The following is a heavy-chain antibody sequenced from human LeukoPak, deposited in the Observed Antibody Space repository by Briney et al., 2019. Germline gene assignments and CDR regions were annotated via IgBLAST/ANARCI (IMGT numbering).Heavy chain of an antibody. V-gene: IGHV2-70*11. J-gene: IGHJ4*02. CDR3: ARSPGVVTMFDY. D-gene: IGHD2-21*02. CDR2: IDWDDDK. CDR1: GFSLSTSGMC. Sequence: ESGPTLVNPTQTLTLTCTFSGFSLSTSGMCVSWIRQPPGKALEWLARIDWDDDKYYSTSLKTRLTISKDTSKNQVVLTMTNMGPVDTATYYCARSPGVVTMFDYWGQGTLVTVSS.